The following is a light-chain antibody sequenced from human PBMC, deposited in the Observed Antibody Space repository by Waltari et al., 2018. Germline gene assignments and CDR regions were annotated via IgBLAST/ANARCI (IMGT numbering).Light chain of an antibody. Sequence: DIQMTQSPSTLSASVGDRLTIICRASQSITNWVAWYQQKPGKAPKFLISDASSLASGVPSRFSGSGSGTEFTLTITSLQPDDFATYYCQQYHSSPPTFGQGTKVEIK. CDR2: DAS. CDR1: QSITNW. CDR3: QQYHSSPPT. V-gene: IGKV1-5*02. J-gene: IGKJ1*01.